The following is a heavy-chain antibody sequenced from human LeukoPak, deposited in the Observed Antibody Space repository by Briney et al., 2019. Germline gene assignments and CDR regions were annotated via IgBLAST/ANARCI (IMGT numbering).Heavy chain of an antibody. Sequence: GSLRLSCAASGFTFSSYAMSWVRQAPGKGLEWVSAISGSGGSTYYADSVKGRFTISRDNSKNTLYLQMNSLRAEDTAVYYCAKDGPLYSSSWPDDAFDIWGQGTMVTVSS. J-gene: IGHJ3*02. V-gene: IGHV3-23*01. CDR3: AKDGPLYSSSWPDDAFDI. CDR2: ISGSGGST. CDR1: GFTFSSYA. D-gene: IGHD6-13*01.